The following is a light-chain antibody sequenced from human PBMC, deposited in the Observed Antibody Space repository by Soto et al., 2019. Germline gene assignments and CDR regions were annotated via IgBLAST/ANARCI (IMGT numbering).Light chain of an antibody. V-gene: IGKV3-20*01. CDR2: GAS. CDR3: HQYGSSPHT. CDR1: QSISSSY. Sequence: EIVLTQSPGALSLSPGERATLSCRASQSISSSYLAWYQQKRGQAPRLLIYGASNRGTAIADRFSGGGSGTGFTLSIRRVEPEDSAVYSCHQYGSSPHTFGKGTKLEIK. J-gene: IGKJ2*01.